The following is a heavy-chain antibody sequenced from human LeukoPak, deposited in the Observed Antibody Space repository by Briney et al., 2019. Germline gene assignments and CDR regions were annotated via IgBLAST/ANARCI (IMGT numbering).Heavy chain of an antibody. D-gene: IGHD1-26*01. Sequence: GGSLRLSCAASGFTFSDYYMSWIRQAPGKGLEWVSYISSSGSTIYYADSVKGRFTISRDNAKNSLYLQMNSLRAEDTAVYYCARASYSPYARSWWEFWYFDLWGRGTLVTVSS. CDR2: ISSSGSTI. CDR1: GFTFSDYY. J-gene: IGHJ2*01. V-gene: IGHV3-11*01. CDR3: ARASYSPYARSWWEFWYFDL.